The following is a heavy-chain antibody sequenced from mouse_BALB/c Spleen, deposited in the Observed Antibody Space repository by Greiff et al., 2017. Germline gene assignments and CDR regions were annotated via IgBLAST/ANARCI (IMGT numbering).Heavy chain of an antibody. CDR3: ARMRWYLDY. Sequence: VKLQESGAELARPGASVKLSCKASGYTFTDYYINWVKQRTGQGLEWIGEIYPGSGNTYYNEKFKGKATLTADKSSSTAYMQLSSLTSEDSAVYFCARMRWYLDYWGQGTTLTVSS. D-gene: IGHD1-1*02. CDR1: GYTFTDYY. J-gene: IGHJ2*01. V-gene: IGHV1-77*01. CDR2: IYPGSGNT.